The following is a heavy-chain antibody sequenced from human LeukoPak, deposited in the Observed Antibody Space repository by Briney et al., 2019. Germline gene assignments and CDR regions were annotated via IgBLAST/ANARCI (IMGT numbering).Heavy chain of an antibody. V-gene: IGHV3-23*01. CDR1: GFTFSTYD. D-gene: IGHD2-15*01. CDR3: ARGSSIVVVVAALAY. Sequence: PGGSLRLSCTASGFTFSTYDMSWVRQAPGKGLEWVSTVRVNGRSTYYADSVKGRFTISRDNSKNTLFLQMNSLRAEDTAVYYCARGSSIVVVVAALAYWGQGTLVTVSS. CDR2: VRVNGRST. J-gene: IGHJ4*02.